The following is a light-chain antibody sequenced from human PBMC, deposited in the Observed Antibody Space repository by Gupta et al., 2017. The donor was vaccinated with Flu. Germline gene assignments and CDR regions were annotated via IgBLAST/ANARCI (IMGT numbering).Light chain of an antibody. CDR2: ESN. CDR3: GTWDSSLSVRV. V-gene: IGLV1-51*02. Sequence: QSVLTQPPSVSAAPGQKVTVSCSGSSSNIGNGYVSWYQQLPGTAPKLLIYESNKRPSGIPDRFPGSKSGTSATLDITGLQTGDEADYYCGTWDSSLSVRVFGGGTKLTVL. J-gene: IGLJ2*01. CDR1: SSNIGNGY.